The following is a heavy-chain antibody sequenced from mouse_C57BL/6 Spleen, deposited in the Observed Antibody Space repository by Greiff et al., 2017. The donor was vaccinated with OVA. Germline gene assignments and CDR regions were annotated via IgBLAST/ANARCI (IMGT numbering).Heavy chain of an antibody. CDR1: GYTFTSYW. CDR2: IDPSDSYT. CDR3: ASGYEDYFDY. V-gene: IGHV1-69*01. Sequence: QQSCKASGYTFTSYWMHWVKQRPGQGLEWIGEIDPSDSYTNYNQKFKGKSTLTVDKSSSTAYMQLSSLTSEDSAVYYCASGYEDYFDYWGQGTTLTVSS. D-gene: IGHD2-2*01. J-gene: IGHJ2*01.